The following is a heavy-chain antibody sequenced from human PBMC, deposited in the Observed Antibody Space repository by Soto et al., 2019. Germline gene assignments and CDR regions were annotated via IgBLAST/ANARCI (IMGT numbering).Heavy chain of an antibody. CDR3: AREGENSGDIDF. CDR2: INPKRGGT. CDR1: GYTFTGYY. Sequence: ASVKVSCKASGYTFTGYYFHCVRQAPGQGLESMGWINPKRGGTNYAEKFQGRVTMSTDTSTNTAYMELSSLRTDDTAVYYCAREGENSGDIDFWGEGALVNVSS. D-gene: IGHD1-26*01. V-gene: IGHV1-2*02. J-gene: IGHJ4*02.